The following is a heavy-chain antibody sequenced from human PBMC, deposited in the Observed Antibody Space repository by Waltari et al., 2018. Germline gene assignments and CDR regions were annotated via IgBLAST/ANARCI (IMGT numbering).Heavy chain of an antibody. J-gene: IGHJ4*02. Sequence: EVQLVESGGGLVKPGGSLRLSCAASGFTFSSYNMNWVRQAPGKGLEWVSSIRSTGNYTQHADSVKRRFTISRDNAKNSLYLQMNSLRDEDTAVYYCATGGWGFYLDHWGLGTLVSFSS. CDR3: ATGGWGFYLDH. D-gene: IGHD7-27*01. CDR1: GFTFSSYN. CDR2: IRSTGNYT. V-gene: IGHV3-21*01.